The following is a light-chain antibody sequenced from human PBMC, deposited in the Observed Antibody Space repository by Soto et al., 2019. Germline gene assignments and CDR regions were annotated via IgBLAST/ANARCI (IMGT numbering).Light chain of an antibody. Sequence: EIVLTQSPGTLFLSPGKRATLSCRASESISSTYLAWYQQKPGQAPRLLIYGASSRATGIPDRFFGSGSGTDFTLTISRLEPEDFAVYYCQQYGGSPLYTFGQGTKLGIK. CDR2: GAS. CDR3: QQYGGSPLYT. V-gene: IGKV3-20*01. CDR1: ESISSTY. J-gene: IGKJ2*01.